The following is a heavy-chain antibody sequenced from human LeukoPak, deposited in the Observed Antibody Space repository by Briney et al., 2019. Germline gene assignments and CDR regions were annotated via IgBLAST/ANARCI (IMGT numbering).Heavy chain of an antibody. CDR3: ARVYDILTGYLYYFDY. CDR2: IKQDGSEK. J-gene: IGHJ4*02. CDR1: GFTFSGFW. V-gene: IGHV3-7*03. D-gene: IGHD3-9*01. Sequence: PGGSLRLSCAASGFTFSGFWMSWVRQAPGKGLEWVANIKQDGSEKYYVDSVKGRFTISRDNAKNSLYLQMNSLRAEDTAVYYCARVYDILTGYLYYFDYWGQGTLVTVSS.